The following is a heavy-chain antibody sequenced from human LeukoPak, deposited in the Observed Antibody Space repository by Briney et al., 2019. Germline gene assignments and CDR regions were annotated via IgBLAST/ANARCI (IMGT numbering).Heavy chain of an antibody. CDR1: GYTFTGFY. CDR3: ARSHNVYFDY. D-gene: IGHD5-24*01. J-gene: IGHJ4*02. Sequence: ASVKVSCKASGYTFTGFYIHWVRQAPGQGLEWMGWISTSTGDTDYARNLRGRVTMSTDASTGTAYMELRRLRSDDTAVYYCARSHNVYFDYWGQGTLLTV. CDR2: ISTSTGDT. V-gene: IGHV1-18*04.